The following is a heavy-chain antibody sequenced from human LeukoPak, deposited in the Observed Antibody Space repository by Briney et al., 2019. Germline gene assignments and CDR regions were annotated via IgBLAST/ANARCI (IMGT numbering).Heavy chain of an antibody. D-gene: IGHD5-24*01. Sequence: PGGSLRLSCAASGFTFNIYGMNWVRQAPGKGLEWVSYIGSRSIDIHYADSAKGRFTMSRNDAKNSLYLQMNSLRADDTAVYYCARATRHGYDYWGQGTVVTVSS. J-gene: IGHJ4*02. CDR2: IGSRSIDI. CDR1: GFTFNIYG. V-gene: IGHV3-21*05. CDR3: ARATRHGYDY.